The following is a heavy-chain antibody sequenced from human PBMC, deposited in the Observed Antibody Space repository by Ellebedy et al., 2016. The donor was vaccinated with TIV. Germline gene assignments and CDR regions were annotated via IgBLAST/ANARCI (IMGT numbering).Heavy chain of an antibody. V-gene: IGHV1-18*01. J-gene: IGHJ4*02. CDR3: TRERYDF. Sequence: AASVKVSCKASGYPLPTYGIAWVRPAPGRGLEWMGWIRGYNDNTDYAPKLRGRVTLTKDAPTKTAYMELRSLGSDDTARYFCTRERYDFWGQGTLVTVSS. CDR2: IRGYNDNT. CDR1: GYPLPTYG.